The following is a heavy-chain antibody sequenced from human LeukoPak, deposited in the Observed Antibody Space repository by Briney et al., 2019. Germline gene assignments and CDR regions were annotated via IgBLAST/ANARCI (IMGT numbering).Heavy chain of an antibody. CDR3: AKEGGTGTRFDY. D-gene: IGHD1-7*01. CDR1: GFTFSSYA. V-gene: IGHV3-23*01. CDR2: ISGGGGNT. Sequence: PGGSLRLSCAASGFTFSSYAMSWVRQAPGKGLEWVSAISGGGGNTYYADSVKGRFTISRDNSKNTLYLQMTSLRAEDTAVYYCAKEGGTGTRFDYWGQGTLVTVSS. J-gene: IGHJ4*02.